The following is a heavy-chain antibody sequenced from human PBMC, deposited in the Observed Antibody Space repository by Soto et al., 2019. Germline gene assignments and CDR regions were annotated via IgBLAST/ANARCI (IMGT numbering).Heavy chain of an antibody. CDR2: IDHSGST. CDR3: ARGRHFYGIDY. D-gene: IGHD3-10*01. V-gene: IGHV4-34*01. CDR1: RGSLGCHF. Sequence: RSLRTGVFRGSLGCHFSLLVRQTPGRGLDWIGEIDHSGSTNYNPSLKSRVTISVDTSKNQFSLKLSSVTAADTAVYYCARGRHFYGIDYWGQGDLVT. J-gene: IGHJ4*02.